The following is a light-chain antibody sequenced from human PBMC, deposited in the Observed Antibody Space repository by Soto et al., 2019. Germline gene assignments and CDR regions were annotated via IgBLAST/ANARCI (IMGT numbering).Light chain of an antibody. V-gene: IGKV3-20*01. CDR3: HQYDSSPLT. CDR1: QSVSSSY. CDR2: GAS. Sequence: EIVLTQSPGTLSLSPGERATLSCRASQSVSSSYLAWYQQKPGQAPRLLIYGASSRPTGIPDRLSGSGSGTDFTLTISRLEPEDFAVYYCHQYDSSPLTFGGGTKVEIK. J-gene: IGKJ4*01.